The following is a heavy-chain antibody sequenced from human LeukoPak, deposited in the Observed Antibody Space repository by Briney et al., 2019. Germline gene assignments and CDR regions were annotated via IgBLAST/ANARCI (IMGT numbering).Heavy chain of an antibody. CDR1: EFTFSSYA. D-gene: IGHD1-14*01. CDR2: ISGSGTNT. CDR3: AKGTGVFDY. Sequence: GGSLRLSCAASEFTFSSYAMTWVRQAPGKGLEWVSAISGSGTNTYCSGSVRGRFTISRDNSNNRLYLQMNSVRAEDTAVYYCAKGTGVFDYWGQGTLVTVSS. V-gene: IGHV3-23*01. J-gene: IGHJ4*02.